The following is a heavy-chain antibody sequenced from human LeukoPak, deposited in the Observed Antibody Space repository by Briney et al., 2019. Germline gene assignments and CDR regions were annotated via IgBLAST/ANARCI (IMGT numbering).Heavy chain of an antibody. CDR1: GYTFTSYD. CDR3: ARGLSSGDY. V-gene: IGHV1-8*01. J-gene: IGHJ4*02. Sequence: GASVXXSCXAXGYTFTSYDINWVRQAAGKGLEWMGWMNPNSGNTVYAQKFQGRVTMTRNTSISTAYMEMSSLRSEDTAVYYCARGLSSGDYWGQGTLVTVSS. D-gene: IGHD6-19*01. CDR2: MNPNSGNT.